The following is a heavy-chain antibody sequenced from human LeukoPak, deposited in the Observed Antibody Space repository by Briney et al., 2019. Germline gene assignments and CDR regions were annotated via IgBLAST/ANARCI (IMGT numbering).Heavy chain of an antibody. V-gene: IGHV1-18*01. D-gene: IGHD2-2*02. CDR2: ISAYNGNT. CDR1: GYTFTSYG. CDR3: ARDMVVVPAAIQVSFDY. Sequence: ASVKVSCKASGYTFTSYGISWVRQAPGQGLEWMGWISAYNGNTNYAQKLQGRVTMTTDTSTSTAYMELRSLRSDDTAVYYCARDMVVVPAAIQVSFDYWGQGTLVTVSS. J-gene: IGHJ4*02.